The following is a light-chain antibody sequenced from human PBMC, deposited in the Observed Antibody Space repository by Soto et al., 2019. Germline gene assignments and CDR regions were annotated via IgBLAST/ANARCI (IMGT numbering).Light chain of an antibody. CDR3: SSYTSSSTRV. Sequence: QSALTQPASVSGSPGQSITISCTGTSSDVGGYNYVSWYQQHPGKAPKLMIYEVSNRPSGVSNRFSGSKSGNTASLTISGXXXXXXXXXYCSSYTSSSTRVFGGGTKLTV. J-gene: IGLJ3*02. CDR1: SSDVGGYNY. CDR2: EVS. V-gene: IGLV2-14*01.